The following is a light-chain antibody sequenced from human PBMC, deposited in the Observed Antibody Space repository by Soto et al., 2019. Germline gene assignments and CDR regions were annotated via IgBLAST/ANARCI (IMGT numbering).Light chain of an antibody. Sequence: EIVLTQSPATLSLSPGARATLSCRASQSVSNYLAWYQQGPGQAPRLLIYDASNSATGIPARFSGSGSGTDFTLTISSLEPEDLAVYHCQQRSNSITFGQGTRLEIK. CDR3: QQRSNSIT. J-gene: IGKJ5*01. CDR2: DAS. V-gene: IGKV3-11*01. CDR1: QSVSNY.